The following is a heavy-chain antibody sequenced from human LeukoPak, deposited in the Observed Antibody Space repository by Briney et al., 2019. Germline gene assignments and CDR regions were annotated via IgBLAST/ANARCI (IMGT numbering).Heavy chain of an antibody. CDR1: GYTFTGYY. CDR3: ARCLSGAAAGAYYFDY. CDR2: INPNSGGT. D-gene: IGHD6-13*01. Sequence: ASVKVSCKASGYTFTGYYMHWVRQAPGQGLEWMGWINPNSGGTNYAQKFQGRVTMTRDTSISTAYMELSRLRSDDTAVYYCARCLSGAAAGAYYFDYWGQGTLVTVSS. J-gene: IGHJ4*02. V-gene: IGHV1-2*02.